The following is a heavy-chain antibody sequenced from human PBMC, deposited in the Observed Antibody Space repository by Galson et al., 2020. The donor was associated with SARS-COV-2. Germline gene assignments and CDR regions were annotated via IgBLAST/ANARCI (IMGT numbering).Heavy chain of an antibody. D-gene: IGHD1-1*01. CDR2: TYYRSKWYN. J-gene: IGHJ4*02. Sequence: SQTLSLTCAISGDSVSSDLVAWNWLRQSPSRGLEWLGRTYYRSKWYNGYATSVGSRIIINPDASRNQFSLQLNSVTPEDTAVYYCARNCGTGTTGCDYWGQGTLVTVSS. CDR3: ARNCGTGTTGCDY. V-gene: IGHV6-1*01. CDR1: GDSVSSDLVA.